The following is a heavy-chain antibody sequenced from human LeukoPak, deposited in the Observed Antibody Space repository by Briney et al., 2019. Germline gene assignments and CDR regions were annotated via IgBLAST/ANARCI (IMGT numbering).Heavy chain of an antibody. D-gene: IGHD3-10*01. CDR1: GGTFSSYA. CDR3: ARVATMVRGAPAY. Sequence: SVKVSCKASGGTFSSYAISWVRQAPGQGLEWMGGIIPIFGTANYAQKFQGRVTMTRNTSISTAYMELSSLRSEDTAVYYCARVATMVRGAPAYWGQGTLVTVSS. V-gene: IGHV1-69*05. CDR2: IIPIFGTA. J-gene: IGHJ4*02.